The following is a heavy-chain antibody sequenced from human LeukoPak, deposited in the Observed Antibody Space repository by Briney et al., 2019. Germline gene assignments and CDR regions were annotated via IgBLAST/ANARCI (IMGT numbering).Heavy chain of an antibody. Sequence: SQTLSLTCTVSGGSISSGGYYWCWIRQPPGKVREWIGYIYHSGSTYYNPSLKSRVPISVDRSKNQFSLKLSSVTAADTAVYYCARRVGDYWDSGGNYHTHGGADVWGQGTAVSVSS. V-gene: IGHV4-30-2*01. CDR2: IYHSGST. CDR3: ARRVGDYWDSGGNYHTHGGADV. D-gene: IGHD3-22*01. CDR1: GGSISSGGYY. J-gene: IGHJ6*02.